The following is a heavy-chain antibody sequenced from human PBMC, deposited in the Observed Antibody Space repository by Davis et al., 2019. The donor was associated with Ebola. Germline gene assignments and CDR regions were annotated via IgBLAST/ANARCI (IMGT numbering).Heavy chain of an antibody. D-gene: IGHD6-13*01. CDR2: IYPGDSDT. V-gene: IGHV5-51*01. CDR1: GYSFTSYW. J-gene: IGHJ6*04. Sequence: HGESLKISCTGSGYSFTSYWISWVRQMPGKGLEWMGIIYPGDSDTRYSPSFQGQVTISADKSISTAYLQWSSLKASDTAMYYCARHGEQQLAPPQVLGMDVWGKGTTVTVSS. CDR3: ARHGEQQLAPPQVLGMDV.